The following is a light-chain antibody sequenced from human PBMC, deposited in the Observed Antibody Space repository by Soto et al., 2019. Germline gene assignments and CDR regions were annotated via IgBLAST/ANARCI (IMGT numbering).Light chain of an antibody. CDR2: TTD. CDR3: LLYYGGAHLV. Sequence: QTVVTQEPSLTVSPEGTVTLTCASSTGAVTSGNYPSWFQQKPGQAPRTLIYTTDDKHSWTPARFSGSLLGGKAALTLSGVQPEDEAEYYCLLYYGGAHLVFGGGTKLTVL. J-gene: IGLJ3*02. V-gene: IGLV7-43*01. CDR1: TGAVTSGNY.